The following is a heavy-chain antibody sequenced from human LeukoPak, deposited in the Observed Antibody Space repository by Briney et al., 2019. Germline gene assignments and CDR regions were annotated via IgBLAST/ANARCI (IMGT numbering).Heavy chain of an antibody. D-gene: IGHD2-15*01. CDR1: GYSFTSYW. CDR2: IYPGDSDT. Sequence: GESLKISCKGSGYSFTSYWIGWVRQMPGKGLEWMGIIYPGDSDTRYSPSFQGQVTISADKSISTAYLRWSSLKASDTAMYYCARGELGYCSGGSCYRFDPWGQGTLVTVSS. CDR3: ARGELGYCSGGSCYRFDP. J-gene: IGHJ5*02. V-gene: IGHV5-51*01.